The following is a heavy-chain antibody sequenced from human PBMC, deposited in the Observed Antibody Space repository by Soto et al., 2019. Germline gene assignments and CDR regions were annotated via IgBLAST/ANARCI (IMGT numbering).Heavy chain of an antibody. CDR3: ASSYCSGGSCYSGEVHY. CDR1: GVTFSSYA. V-gene: IGHV1-69*06. D-gene: IGHD2-15*01. J-gene: IGHJ4*02. CDR2: IIPIFGTA. Sequence: EASVKVSCKASGVTFSSYAISWVRQAPGQGLEWMGGIIPIFGTANYAQKFQGRVTITADKSTSTAYMELSSLRSEDTAVYYCASSYCSGGSCYSGEVHYWGQGTLVTVSS.